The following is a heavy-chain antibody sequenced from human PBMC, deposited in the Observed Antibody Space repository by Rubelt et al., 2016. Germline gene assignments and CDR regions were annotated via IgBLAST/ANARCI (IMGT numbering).Heavy chain of an antibody. CDR2: IYSGGTT. V-gene: IGHV3-23*03. CDR3: AKILGIPVAGPF. D-gene: IGHD6-19*01. J-gene: IGHJ4*02. CDR1: GFTFSNYA. Sequence: EVQVLESGGGLVQPGGSLRLSCAASGFTFSNYAMSWVRQVPGKGLEGVSVIYSGGTTYFADSVKGRFTISRDISKNTVYFQMNSLRAEDTAVYYCAKILGIPVAGPFWGQGTLVTVSS.